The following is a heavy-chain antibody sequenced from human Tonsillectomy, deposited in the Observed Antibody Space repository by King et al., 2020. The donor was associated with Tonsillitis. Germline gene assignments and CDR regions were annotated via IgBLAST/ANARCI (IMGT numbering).Heavy chain of an antibody. J-gene: IGHJ4*01. CDR3: AFSRFGSESYFRLFDY. D-gene: IGHD3-10*01. V-gene: IGHV3-7*01. CDR2: IKEDGSDK. CDR1: GFIFNNYW. Sequence: VQLVESGGGLVQPGGSLRLSCAASGFIFNNYWMNWVRQAPGQGLEWVAGIKEDGSDKYYVDSVKGRFTISRDNAKNSLSLQMNSLRAEDTAVYYCAFSRFGSESYFRLFDYWGHGTLVTVSS.